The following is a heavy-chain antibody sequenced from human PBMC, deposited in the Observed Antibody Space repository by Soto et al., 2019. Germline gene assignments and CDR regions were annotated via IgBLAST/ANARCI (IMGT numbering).Heavy chain of an antibody. Sequence: QVQLVQSGAEVAKPGASVKVSCKSSGYTFSDYGISWVRQAPGQGLEWMGWISAYNGDTNYAHKFQGRVTMTTDTSTSTAYLELRSLRSDDTAVYYCARTGRFLEWVSTFDYWGQGNLVTVSS. CDR3: ARTGRFLEWVSTFDY. V-gene: IGHV1-18*01. CDR2: ISAYNGDT. J-gene: IGHJ4*02. D-gene: IGHD3-3*01. CDR1: GYTFSDYG.